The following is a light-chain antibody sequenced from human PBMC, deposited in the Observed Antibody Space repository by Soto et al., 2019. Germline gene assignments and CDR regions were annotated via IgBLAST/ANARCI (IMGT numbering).Light chain of an antibody. CDR2: DVS. V-gene: IGLV2-14*03. CDR3: SSYTTSRTWV. CDR1: SSDVGNYNY. J-gene: IGLJ3*02. Sequence: QSVLTQPASVSGSPGQSITISCTGTSSDVGNYNYVSWYQHHPGKAPKLMIYDVSYRPSGVSVRFSGSKSGNTASLTISGLQAEDEADYYCSSYTTSRTWVFGGGTQLTVL.